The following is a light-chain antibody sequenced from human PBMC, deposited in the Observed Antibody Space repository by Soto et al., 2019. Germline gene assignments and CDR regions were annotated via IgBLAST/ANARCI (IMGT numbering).Light chain of an antibody. CDR3: SSYTSATTYV. CDR1: SSDVGAYNY. V-gene: IGLV2-14*01. Sequence: QSVLTQPASVSGSPGQSITISCTGTSSDVGAYNYDSWYQQYPGEAPKVIIYDVSHRPAEVSNRFSGSKSGNTASLTISGLQTQDEAAYYCSSYTSATTYVFGTGTKVTVL. CDR2: DVS. J-gene: IGLJ1*01.